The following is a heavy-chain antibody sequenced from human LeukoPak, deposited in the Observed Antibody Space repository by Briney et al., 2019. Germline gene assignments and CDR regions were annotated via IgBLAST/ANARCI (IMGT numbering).Heavy chain of an antibody. CDR3: ATGGRYYYDSSGYFRY. D-gene: IGHD3-22*01. J-gene: IGHJ4*02. Sequence: SETLSLTCAVSGGSISSGGYSWSWIRQPPGKGLEWIGYIYHSGSTYYNPSLKSRATISVDRSKNQFSLKLSSVTAADTAVYYCATGGRYYYDSSGYFRYWGQGTLVTVSS. CDR1: GGSISSGGYS. CDR2: IYHSGST. V-gene: IGHV4-30-2*01.